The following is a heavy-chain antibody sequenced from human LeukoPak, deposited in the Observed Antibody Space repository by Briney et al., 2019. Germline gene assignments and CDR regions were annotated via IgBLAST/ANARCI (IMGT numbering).Heavy chain of an antibody. CDR1: GGSISSYY. V-gene: IGHV4-59*01. D-gene: IGHD1-1*01. J-gene: IGHJ4*02. CDR3: ASGFRGQLGYFDY. Sequence: SETLSLTCTVSGGSISSYYWSWIRQPAGKGLEWIGYIYYSGSTNYNPSLKSRVTISVDTSKNQFSLKLTSVTAADTAVYYCASGFRGQLGYFDYWGQGTLVTVSS. CDR2: IYYSGST.